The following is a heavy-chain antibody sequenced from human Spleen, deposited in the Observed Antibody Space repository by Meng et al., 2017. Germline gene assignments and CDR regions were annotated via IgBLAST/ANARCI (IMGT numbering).Heavy chain of an antibody. Sequence: GESLKISCAASGFTFSDYYMSWIRQAPGKGLEWVSYISSSGSTMYYADSVKGRFTISRDNAKNSLYLQMNSLRAEDTAMYYCARDYYYERSGYDMNNIQWGQGTLVTVSS. D-gene: IGHD3-22*01. CDR2: ISSSGSTM. J-gene: IGHJ4*02. V-gene: IGHV3-11*01. CDR1: GFTFSDYY. CDR3: ARDYYYERSGYDMNNIQ.